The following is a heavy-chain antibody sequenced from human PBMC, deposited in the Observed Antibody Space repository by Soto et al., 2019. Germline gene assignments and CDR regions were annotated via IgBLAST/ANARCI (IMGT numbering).Heavy chain of an antibody. CDR3: ARGSVRFWEWLLEQWFVP. J-gene: IGHJ5*02. D-gene: IGHD3-3*01. CDR2: IYYSGST. V-gene: IGHV4-31*03. CDR1: GGSISSGGDY. Sequence: SETLSLTCTVSGGSISSGGDYWSWIRQHPGKGLEWIGYIYYSGSTYYTPSLKSRVTLSVDTSKNQFSLKLSSVTAADTAVYYCARGSVRFWEWLLEQWFVPGGQGALVAVSS.